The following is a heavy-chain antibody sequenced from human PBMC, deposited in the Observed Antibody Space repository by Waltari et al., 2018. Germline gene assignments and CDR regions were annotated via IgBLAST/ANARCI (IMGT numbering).Heavy chain of an antibody. CDR2: INSDGSST. CDR1: GFTFSTYW. J-gene: IGHJ4*02. D-gene: IGHD1-26*01. CDR3: ASARYSGNYYNDY. V-gene: IGHV3-74*01. Sequence: EVQLVESGGGLVQPGGSLRLSCAAFGFTFSTYWMHWVRQAAGKGLVWVSRINSDGSSTSYADSVKGRFTISRDNAKNTLYLQMNSLRAEDTAVYYCASARYSGNYYNDYWGQGTLVTVSP.